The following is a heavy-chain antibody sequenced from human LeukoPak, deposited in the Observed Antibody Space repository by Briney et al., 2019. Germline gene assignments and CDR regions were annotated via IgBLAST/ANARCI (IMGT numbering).Heavy chain of an antibody. V-gene: IGHV4-4*02. J-gene: IGHJ4*02. D-gene: IGHD1-1*01. CDR3: ARVNINNWHSCDY. CDR1: GRSISSNNW. CDR2: IYHSRIP. Sequence: SETLSLTCAVSGRSISSNNWWGRARQPPGEGLEWIGAIYHSRIPNYNPSVKSRVTITVDKSRDQFYLKLSCVRAEDTAVYYCARVNINNWHSCDYWGQGTLVTVSS.